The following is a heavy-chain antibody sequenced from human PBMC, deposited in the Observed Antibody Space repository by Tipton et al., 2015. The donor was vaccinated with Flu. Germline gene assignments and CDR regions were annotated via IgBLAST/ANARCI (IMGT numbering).Heavy chain of an antibody. CDR3: TRESVDTDYYYYGMDV. CDR1: GFTFGDYA. J-gene: IGHJ6*02. D-gene: IGHD5-18*01. CDR2: IRSKAYGGTT. V-gene: IGHV3-49*04. Sequence: SLRLSCTASGFTFGDYAMSWVRQAPGKGLGWVGFIRSKAYGGTTEYAASVKGRFTISRDDSKSIAYLQMNSLKTEDTAVYYCTRESVDTDYYYYGMDVWGQGP.